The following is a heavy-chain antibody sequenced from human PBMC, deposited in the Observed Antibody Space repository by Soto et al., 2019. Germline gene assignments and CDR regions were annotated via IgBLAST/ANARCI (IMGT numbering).Heavy chain of an antibody. Sequence: LXLTCTVSGVSISMGCYYWSWIRQHPGKGLEWIGYIYYSGSTYYNPSLKSRVTISVDASKNQFSLKLSSVTAADTAVYYCARTYCTNGVCPDWFDPWGQGTLVTVSS. J-gene: IGHJ5*02. CDR2: IYYSGST. CDR1: GVSISMGCYY. CDR3: ARTYCTNGVCPDWFDP. V-gene: IGHV4-31*03. D-gene: IGHD2-8*01.